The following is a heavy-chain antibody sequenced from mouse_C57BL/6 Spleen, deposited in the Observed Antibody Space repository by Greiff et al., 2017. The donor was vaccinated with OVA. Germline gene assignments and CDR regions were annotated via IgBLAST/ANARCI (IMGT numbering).Heavy chain of an antibody. CDR3: ARTRNGSSPYFAMDY. CDR1: GYSITSGYY. D-gene: IGHD1-1*01. J-gene: IGHJ4*01. V-gene: IGHV3-6*01. CDR2: ISYDGSN. Sequence: QSGPGLVKPSQSLSLTCSVTGYSITSGYYWNWIRQFPGNKLEWMGYISYDGSNNYNPSLKNRISITRDTSKNQFFLKLNSVTTEDTATCDSARTRNGSSPYFAMDYWGQGTSVTVSS.